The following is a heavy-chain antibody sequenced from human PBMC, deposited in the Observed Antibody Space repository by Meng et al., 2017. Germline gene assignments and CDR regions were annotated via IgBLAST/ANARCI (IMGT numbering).Heavy chain of an antibody. D-gene: IGHD6-19*01. Sequence: QVPLVGSGGGVCQLGRYLRLSCAASGFTFSSYAMHWVRQAPGKGLEWVAVISYDGSNKYYADSVKGRFTISRDNSKNTLYLQMNSLRAEDTAVYYCARVQQWLAYDYWGQGTLVTVSS. CDR2: ISYDGSNK. J-gene: IGHJ4*02. V-gene: IGHV3-30*01. CDR1: GFTFSSYA. CDR3: ARVQQWLAYDY.